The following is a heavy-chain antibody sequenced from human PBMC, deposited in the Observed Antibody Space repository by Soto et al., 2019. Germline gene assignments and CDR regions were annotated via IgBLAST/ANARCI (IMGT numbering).Heavy chain of an antibody. V-gene: IGHV1-18*04. Sequence: QVQLVQSGAEVKKPGASVKVSCKASGYTFTSYGISWVRQAPGQGLEWMGWISAYNGNTNYAQKLQGRVTMTTDTATSTAYMELRRLRSDDTAVYYCARGGGGYSSSWYVVYFDYWGQGTLVTVSS. D-gene: IGHD6-13*01. CDR3: ARGGGGYSSSWYVVYFDY. CDR1: GYTFTSYG. CDR2: ISAYNGNT. J-gene: IGHJ4*02.